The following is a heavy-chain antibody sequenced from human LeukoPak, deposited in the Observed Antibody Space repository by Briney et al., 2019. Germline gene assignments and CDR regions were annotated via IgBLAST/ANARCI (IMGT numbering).Heavy chain of an antibody. V-gene: IGHV3-23*01. D-gene: IGHD3-16*01. Sequence: GGSLRLSCAASGFTFSSYGMSWVRQAPGKGLEWVSAISGSGGSTYYADSVKGRITISRDNSMNTLYLQMNSLRAEDTAVYYCAKVRWGSDNALDSWGQGTLVTGSS. CDR3: AKVRWGSDNALDS. CDR1: GFTFSSYG. CDR2: ISGSGGST. J-gene: IGHJ4*02.